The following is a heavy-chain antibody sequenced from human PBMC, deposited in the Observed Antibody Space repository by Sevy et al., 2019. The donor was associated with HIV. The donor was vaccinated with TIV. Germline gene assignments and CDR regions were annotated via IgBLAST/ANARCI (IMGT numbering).Heavy chain of an antibody. CDR1: GDSISTQY. Sequence: SETLSLTCSVSGDSISTQYWSWIRQPPGKGLEWIEYIYYSGRTNYNPSLKSRVNILVDRTKNQFSLKLSSVTAADTAVYYCARPSPEYYYGMDVWGQGTTVTVSS. J-gene: IGHJ6*02. CDR2: IYYSGRT. V-gene: IGHV4-59*11. CDR3: ARPSPEYYYGMDV.